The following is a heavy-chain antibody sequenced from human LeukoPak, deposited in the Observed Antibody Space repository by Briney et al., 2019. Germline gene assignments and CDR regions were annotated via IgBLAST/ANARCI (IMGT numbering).Heavy chain of an antibody. Sequence: SETLSLTCAVYGGSFGGYYWSWIRQPPGKGLEWIGEINHSGSTNYNPSLKSRVTISVDTSKNQFSLKLSSVTAADTAVYYCARGVPATVTNWFDPWGQGTLVIVSS. CDR2: INHSGST. J-gene: IGHJ5*02. D-gene: IGHD4-17*01. V-gene: IGHV4-34*01. CDR3: ARGVPATVTNWFDP. CDR1: GGSFGGYY.